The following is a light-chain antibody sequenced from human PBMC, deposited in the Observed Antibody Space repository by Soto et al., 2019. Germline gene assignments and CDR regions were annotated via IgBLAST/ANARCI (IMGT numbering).Light chain of an antibody. V-gene: IGKV1-39*01. CDR3: QQTYSTPST. Sequence: IQMTQSPSSLSASVGDRVTITCRASQRITTYLNWYQQKPGNAPKLLITTSGTLQRGVPSRFSGSGSGTDFTLTITSLQREDFATYFCQQTYSTPSTFGQGTRLEIK. J-gene: IGKJ2*01. CDR1: QRITTY. CDR2: TSG.